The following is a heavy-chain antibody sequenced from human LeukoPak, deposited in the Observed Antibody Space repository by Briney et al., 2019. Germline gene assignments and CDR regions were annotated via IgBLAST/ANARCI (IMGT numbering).Heavy chain of an antibody. D-gene: IGHD4-17*01. CDR3: ASGGGLGYGDSPY. V-gene: IGHV4-39*01. CDR2: IYYSGST. J-gene: IGHJ4*02. Sequence: SETLSLTCTVSGGSISSSSYYWGWIRQPPGKGLEWIGSIYYSGSTYYNPSLKSRVTISVDTSKNQFSLKLSSVTAADTAVYYCASGGGLGYGDSPYWGQGTLVTVSS. CDR1: GGSISSSSYY.